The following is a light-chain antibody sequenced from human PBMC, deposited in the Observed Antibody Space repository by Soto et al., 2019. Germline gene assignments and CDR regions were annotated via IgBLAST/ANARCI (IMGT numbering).Light chain of an antibody. Sequence: ITQPPHSLYVSPPEAATLSFRASQSVRTKLAWYQQRPAQATRLIIYGASTRANGIPDRFSGSGSGTEFTLTISSLQSEDFAVYYCQQYNSWPPITFGQGTRLEIK. CDR3: QQYNSWPPIT. CDR2: GAS. CDR1: QSVRTK. V-gene: IGKV3-15*01. J-gene: IGKJ5*01.